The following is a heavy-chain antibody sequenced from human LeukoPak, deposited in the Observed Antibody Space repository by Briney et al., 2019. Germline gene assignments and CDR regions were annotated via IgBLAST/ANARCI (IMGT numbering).Heavy chain of an antibody. CDR2: ISPDSGGT. J-gene: IGHJ4*02. D-gene: IGHD6-13*01. V-gene: IGHV1-2*02. Sequence: ASVKVSCKASGYTFIDYYIHWVRQAPGQGLEFLGWISPDSGGTNYPQKFQGRVTLTRDTSISTAYMELSRLRSDDTAVYYCARDGPAAGGFDYWGQGTLVTVSS. CDR3: ARDGPAAGGFDY. CDR1: GYTFIDYY.